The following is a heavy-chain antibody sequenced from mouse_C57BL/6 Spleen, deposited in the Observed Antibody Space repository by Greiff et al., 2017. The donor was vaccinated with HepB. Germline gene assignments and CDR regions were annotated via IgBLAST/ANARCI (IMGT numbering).Heavy chain of an antibody. J-gene: IGHJ4*01. CDR1: GYAFSSSW. CDR2: IYPGDGDT. Sequence: VQLVESGPELVKPGASVKISCKASGYAFSSSWMNWVKQRPGKGLEWIGRIYPGDGDTNYNGKFKGKATLTADKSSSTAYMQLSSLTSEDSAVYFCARGDYGNPYYAMDYWGQGTSVTVSS. V-gene: IGHV1-82*01. D-gene: IGHD2-1*01. CDR3: ARGDYGNPYYAMDY.